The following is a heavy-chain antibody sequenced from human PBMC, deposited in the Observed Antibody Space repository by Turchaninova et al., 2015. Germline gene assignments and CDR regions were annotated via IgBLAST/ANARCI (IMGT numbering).Heavy chain of an antibody. CDR1: GGFISVSGFY. CDR2: FYYSWDT. CDR3: VRDRGDYYFDY. D-gene: IGHD2-21*02. Sequence: QLQLQESGPGLVKPSETLSLTCTVSGGFISVSGFYWGWIRQPPGKGLEWIGCFYYSWDTYYDPSLKSRGTISVETSKNQSSLKLRSVTAADTAMYYCVRDRGDYYFDYWGQGTLVTVSS. J-gene: IGHJ4*02. V-gene: IGHV4-39*07.